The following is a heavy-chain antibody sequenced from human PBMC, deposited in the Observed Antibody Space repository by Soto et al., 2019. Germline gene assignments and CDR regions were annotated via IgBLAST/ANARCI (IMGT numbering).Heavy chain of an antibody. D-gene: IGHD6-19*01. CDR3: ARGPWGRGIAVAGTGFDY. CDR1: GGSVSSGSYY. V-gene: IGHV4-61*01. CDR2: IYYSGST. J-gene: IGHJ4*02. Sequence: SETLSLTCTVSGGSVSSGSYYWSWTRQPPGKGLEWIGYIYYSGSTNYNPSLKSRVTISVDTSKNQFSLKLSSVTAADTAVYYCARGPWGRGIAVAGTGFDYWGQGTLVTVS.